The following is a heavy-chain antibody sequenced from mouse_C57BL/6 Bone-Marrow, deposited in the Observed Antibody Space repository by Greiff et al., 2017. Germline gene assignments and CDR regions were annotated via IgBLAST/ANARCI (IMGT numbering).Heavy chain of an antibody. V-gene: IGHV1-81*01. CDR1: GYTFPSYG. J-gene: IGHJ3*01. D-gene: IGHD3-2*02. CDR2: IYPRSGNT. Sequence: VQGVESGAELARPGASVKLSCKAPGYTFPSYGISWVKQRTGQGLEWIGEIYPRSGNTYYNEKFKGKATLTADKSSSTEYMELRSLTSEDSAVYFCARQLRLLAFAYWRQATLVTVST. CDR3: ARQLRLLAFAY.